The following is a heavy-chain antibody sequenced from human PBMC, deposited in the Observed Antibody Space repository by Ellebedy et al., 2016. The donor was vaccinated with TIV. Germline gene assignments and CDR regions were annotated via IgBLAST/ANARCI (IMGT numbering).Heavy chain of an antibody. CDR3: ARGALYYYAMDV. J-gene: IGHJ6*02. CDR2: INPNSGVT. V-gene: IGHV1-2*02. CDR1: GDTFTNFD. Sequence: ASVKVSXKASGDTFTNFDINWVRQAAGQGLEWMGWINPNSGVTNYAQKFQGRVTMTRDRSISTAYMEVTRLRSDDTAVYYCARGALYYYAMDVWGLGTTVTVSS. D-gene: IGHD3-3*02.